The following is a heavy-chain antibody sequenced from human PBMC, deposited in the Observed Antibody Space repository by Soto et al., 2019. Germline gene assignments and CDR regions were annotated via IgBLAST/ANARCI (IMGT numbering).Heavy chain of an antibody. CDR2: ISAYNGNT. CDR1: GYTFTSYG. J-gene: IGHJ6*02. Sequence: ASVKVSCKASGYTFTSYGISWVRQAPGQGLEWMGWISAYNGNTNYAQKLQGRVTMTTDTSTSTAYMELRSLRSDDTAVYYCARDLSVAANNYYYYGMDVWGQGTTVTVSS. CDR3: ARDLSVAANNYYYYGMDV. V-gene: IGHV1-18*01. D-gene: IGHD6-13*01.